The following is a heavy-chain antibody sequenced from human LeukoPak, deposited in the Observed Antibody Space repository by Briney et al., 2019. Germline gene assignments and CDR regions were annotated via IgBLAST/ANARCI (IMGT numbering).Heavy chain of an antibody. D-gene: IGHD6-19*01. CDR1: GFTFSSYA. Sequence: PGGSLRLSCAASGFTFSSYAMHWVRQAPGKGLEWVSYIGTITSTTYYADSVKGRFTVSRDDAKSSLFLQMSSLRVEDTAVYYCARTVYDLRGQWLVPGFDSWGQGTLVTVSS. V-gene: IGHV3-48*04. J-gene: IGHJ4*02. CDR3: ARTVYDLRGQWLVPGFDS. CDR2: IGTITSTT.